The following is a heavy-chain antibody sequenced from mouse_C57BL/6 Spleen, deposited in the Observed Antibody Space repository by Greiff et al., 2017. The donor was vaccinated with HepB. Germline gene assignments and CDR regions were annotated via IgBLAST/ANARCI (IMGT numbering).Heavy chain of an antibody. V-gene: IGHV1-80*01. Sequence: QVQLQQSGAELVKPGASVKISCKASGYAFSSYWMNWVKQRPGKGLEWIGQIYPGDGDTNYNGKFKGKATLTADKSSSTAYMQLTSLTSEDSAVSFCEPSCSRSQFAYWGQGTLVTVSA. J-gene: IGHJ3*01. D-gene: IGHD1-1*01. CDR1: GYAFSSYW. CDR3: EPSCSRSQFAY. CDR2: IYPGDGDT.